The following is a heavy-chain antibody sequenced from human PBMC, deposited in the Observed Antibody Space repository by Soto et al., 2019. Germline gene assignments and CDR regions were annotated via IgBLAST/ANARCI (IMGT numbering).Heavy chain of an antibody. D-gene: IGHD3-10*01. CDR2: ISAYNGYT. V-gene: IGHV1-18*04. J-gene: IGHJ5*02. Sequence: ASVKVSCKASGYTFTSHSISWVRRAPGEGLEWVGWISAYNGYTNYAENFQGRVTMTTDASTSTAYMELRSLRSDDTAVYYCARVGYYYGSGSYLFDPWG. CDR1: GYTFTSHS. CDR3: ARVGYYYGSGSYLFDP.